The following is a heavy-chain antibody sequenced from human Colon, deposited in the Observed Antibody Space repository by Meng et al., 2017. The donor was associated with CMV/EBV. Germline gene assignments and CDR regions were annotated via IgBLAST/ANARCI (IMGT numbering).Heavy chain of an antibody. CDR1: GFSFITYS. J-gene: IGHJ4*02. CDR2: ISSGGSYI. Sequence: GSRKISGTASGFSFITYSMNWVRQAPGKGLEWISSISSGGSYIFYADSAKGRFTISRDDAKNSLYLQMNSLRVDDTAVYYCARAPLSGYFYDFWGQGTLVTVSS. CDR3: ARAPLSGYFYDF. D-gene: IGHD3-22*01. V-gene: IGHV3-21*01.